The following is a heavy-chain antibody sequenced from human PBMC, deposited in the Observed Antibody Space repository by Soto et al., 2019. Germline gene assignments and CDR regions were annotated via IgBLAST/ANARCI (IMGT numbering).Heavy chain of an antibody. CDR2: IWFDGSNK. D-gene: IGHD1-26*01. J-gene: IGHJ4*02. Sequence: QVQLVESGGGVVQPGRSLRLSCAASGFTFSSYGMHWVRQAPGKGLEWVAVIWFDGSNKYYADSVKGRFTISRDNSKNTVYLQMNSLRAEETAVYYCARDWDSGSKILSVDWGQGTLVIVSS. CDR1: GFTFSSYG. V-gene: IGHV3-33*01. CDR3: ARDWDSGSKILSVD.